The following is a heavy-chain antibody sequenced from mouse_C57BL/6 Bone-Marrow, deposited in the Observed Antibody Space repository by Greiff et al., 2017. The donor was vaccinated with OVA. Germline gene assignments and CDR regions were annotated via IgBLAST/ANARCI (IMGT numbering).Heavy chain of an antibody. CDR2: LDPSDSYT. CDR3: ARKNYGSLWYFEV. D-gene: IGHD1-1*01. J-gene: IGHJ1*03. Sequence: QVQLQQPGAEFVMPGASVKLSCKASGYTFTSYWMPWVKQTPGQGLEWIGELDPSDSYTYYNQTFKGKFTLTVDKASSTAYMQLSSLTSEDSAINYCARKNYGSLWYFEVWGTGTTVTVSS. V-gene: IGHV1-69*01. CDR1: GYTFTSYW.